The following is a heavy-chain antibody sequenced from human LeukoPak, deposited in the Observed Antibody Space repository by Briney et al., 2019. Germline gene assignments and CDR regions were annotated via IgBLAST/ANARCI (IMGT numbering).Heavy chain of an antibody. CDR1: GFTFSSYW. Sequence: PGGSLRLSCAASGFTFSSYWMHWVRQAPGKGLVRVSRINSDGSSTSYADSVKGRVTISRDNAKNTLYLQMNSLRAEDTAVYYCARGSAYSGYQDYWGQGTLVTVSS. J-gene: IGHJ4*02. CDR2: INSDGSST. D-gene: IGHD5-12*01. V-gene: IGHV3-74*01. CDR3: ARGSAYSGYQDY.